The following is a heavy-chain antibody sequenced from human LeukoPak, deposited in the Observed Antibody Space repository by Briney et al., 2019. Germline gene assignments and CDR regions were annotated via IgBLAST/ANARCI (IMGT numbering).Heavy chain of an antibody. CDR2: INSDGSST. CDR3: ARDRIAVAGSYYYMDV. J-gene: IGHJ6*03. Sequence: PGGSLRLSCAASGFTFSSYWMHWVRHAPGKGVVWVSRINSDGSSTSYAASVKGRFTISRDNANNTLYLQMNSLRAEDTAVYYCARDRIAVAGSYYYMDVWGKGTTVTVSS. CDR1: GFTFSSYW. D-gene: IGHD6-19*01. V-gene: IGHV3-74*01.